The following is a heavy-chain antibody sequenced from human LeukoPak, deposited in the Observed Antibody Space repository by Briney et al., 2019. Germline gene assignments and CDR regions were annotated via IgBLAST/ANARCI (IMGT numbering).Heavy chain of an antibody. CDR2: IKSKTDGGTT. D-gene: IGHD6-19*01. Sequence: GGSLRLSCAASGFTFSNAWMSWVRQAPGKGLEWVGRIKSKTDGGTTDYAAPVKGRFTIPRDDSKNTLYLQMNSLKTEDTAVHYCTNFVAGTFDYWGQGTLVTVSS. CDR1: GFTFSNAW. V-gene: IGHV3-15*01. J-gene: IGHJ4*02. CDR3: TNFVAGTFDY.